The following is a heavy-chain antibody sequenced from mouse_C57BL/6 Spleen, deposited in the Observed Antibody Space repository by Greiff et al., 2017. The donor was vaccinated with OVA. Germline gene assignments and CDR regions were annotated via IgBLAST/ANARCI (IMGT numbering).Heavy chain of an antibody. CDR2: ISSGGDYI. Sequence: DVMLVESGEGLVKPGGSLKLSCAASGFTFSSYAMSWVRQTPEKRLEWVAYISSGGDYIYYADTVKGRFTISRDNARNTLYLQMSSLKSEDTAMYYCTRDGGREAWFAYWGQGTLVTVSA. CDR3: TRDGGREAWFAY. D-gene: IGHD2-3*01. J-gene: IGHJ3*01. CDR1: GFTFSSYA. V-gene: IGHV5-9-1*02.